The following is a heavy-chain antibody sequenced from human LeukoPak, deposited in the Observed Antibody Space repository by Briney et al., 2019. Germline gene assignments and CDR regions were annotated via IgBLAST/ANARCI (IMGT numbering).Heavy chain of an antibody. CDR3: AKDLATIETYYDFWSGYYTAAGFDY. CDR2: IRYDGSNK. CDR1: GFTFSSYG. V-gene: IGHV3-30*02. D-gene: IGHD3-3*01. J-gene: IGHJ4*02. Sequence: GGSLRLSCAASGFTFSSYGMHWVRQAPGKGLEWVAFIRYDGSNKYYADSVKGRFTISRDNSKNTLYLQMNSLRAEDTAVYYCAKDLATIETYYDFWSGYYTAAGFDYWGQGTLVTVSS.